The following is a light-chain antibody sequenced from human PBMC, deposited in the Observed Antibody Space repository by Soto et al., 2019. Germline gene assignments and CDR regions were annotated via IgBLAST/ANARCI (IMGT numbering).Light chain of an antibody. CDR2: DTS. CDR3: QQWKYWYT. J-gene: IGKJ2*01. CDR1: ETVYSK. Sequence: EIVMTQSPATMSVSPGERATLSCRASETVYSKLVWYQQKPGQAPRLLIYDTSTRAPGIPARFSGSGFGTDFTLTISSLQSEDSAVYYCQQWKYWYTFGQGTKVEI. V-gene: IGKV3-15*01.